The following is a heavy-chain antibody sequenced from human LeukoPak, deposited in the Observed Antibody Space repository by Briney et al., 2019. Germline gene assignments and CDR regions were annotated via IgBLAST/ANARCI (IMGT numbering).Heavy chain of an antibody. J-gene: IGHJ3*02. D-gene: IGHD3-22*01. CDR1: GFTFSSYW. V-gene: IGHV3-74*01. Sequence: GGSLRLSCAASGFTFSSYWMHWVRQPPGKGLVWVSRIHTEGSSTTYADSVKGRFTISRDNAKNTLYLQMNSLRAEDTAVYYCARDPDYFDNSGRGLGAFDIWGQGTMVTVSS. CDR2: IHTEGSST. CDR3: ARDPDYFDNSGRGLGAFDI.